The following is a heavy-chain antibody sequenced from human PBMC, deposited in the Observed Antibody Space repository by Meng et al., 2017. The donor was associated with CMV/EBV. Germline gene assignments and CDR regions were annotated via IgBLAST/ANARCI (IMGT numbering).Heavy chain of an antibody. CDR1: GYTFTGYY. CDR3: ARVTFNRNIVVVPAAMVY. Sequence: ASVKVSCKASGYTFTGYYMYWVRQAPGQGLEWMGWINPNSGGTNYAQKFQGRVTMTRDTSISTAYMELSRLRSDDTAVYYCARVTFNRNIVVVPAAMVYWGQGTLVTVSS. V-gene: IGHV1-2*02. D-gene: IGHD2-2*01. J-gene: IGHJ4*02. CDR2: INPNSGGT.